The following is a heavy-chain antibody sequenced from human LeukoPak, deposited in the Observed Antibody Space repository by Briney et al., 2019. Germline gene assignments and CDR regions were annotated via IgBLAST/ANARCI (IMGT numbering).Heavy chain of an antibody. J-gene: IGHJ4*02. V-gene: IGHV3-53*01. CDR1: GFTVSSNY. Sequence: GGSLRLSCAASGFTVSSNYMSWVRQAPGKGLEWVSVIYSGGSTYYADSVKGRFTISRDNSKNTLYLQMNSLRAEDTAVYYCARDTGGYYDSSGSSHDYWGQGTLVTVSS. D-gene: IGHD3-22*01. CDR3: ARDTGGYYDSSGSSHDY. CDR2: IYSGGST.